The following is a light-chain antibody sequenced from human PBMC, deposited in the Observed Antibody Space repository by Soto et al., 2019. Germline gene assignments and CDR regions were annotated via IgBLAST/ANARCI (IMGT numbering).Light chain of an antibody. J-gene: IGKJ5*01. CDR1: QSVSSSF. V-gene: IGKV3-20*01. CDR3: QQYGSSPIT. Sequence: EIVLTQSPGTLSLFPGERATLSCRASQSVSSSFLAWYQQKPGQAPRLLIYGASSRATGIPDRFSGSGSGTDFTLTISRLESEDFVVYYCQQYGSSPITFGQGSRLAT. CDR2: GAS.